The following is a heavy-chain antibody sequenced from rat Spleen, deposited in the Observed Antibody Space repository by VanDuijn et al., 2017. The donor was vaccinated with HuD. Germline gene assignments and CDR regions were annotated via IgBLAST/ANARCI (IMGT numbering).Heavy chain of an antibody. CDR3: VRGPNYGVHTDYFDY. J-gene: IGHJ2*01. V-gene: IGHV4-2*01. Sequence: EVKLVESGGGLVQPGRSLKLSCAVSGFNFNDHWMGWVRQAPGKGLEWIGEINKDSSTIKYTPSLKDKFTISRDNAQNTLFLQMDKLGSEDTAIYYCVRGPNYGVHTDYFDYGGQGVMVTVSS. D-gene: IGHD1-11*01. CDR2: INKDSSTI. CDR1: GFNFNDHW.